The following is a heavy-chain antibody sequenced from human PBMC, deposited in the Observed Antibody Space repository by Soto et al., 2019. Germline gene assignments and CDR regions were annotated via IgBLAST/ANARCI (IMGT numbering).Heavy chain of an antibody. V-gene: IGHV3-7*01. CDR1: GFTFSNYW. CDR2: IKEDGSER. CDR3: ASALHIGP. J-gene: IGHJ5*02. Sequence: PGGSLGLSCAASGFTFSNYWMSWVRQAPGKGLEWVANIKEDGSERNYVDSVKGRFTISRDNAENSLYLQMNSLRAEDTAVYYCASALHIGPWGQGTLVTVSS. D-gene: IGHD2-21*01.